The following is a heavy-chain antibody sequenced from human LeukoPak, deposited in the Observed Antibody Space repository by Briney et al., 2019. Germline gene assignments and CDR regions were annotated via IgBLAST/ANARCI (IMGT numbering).Heavy chain of an antibody. D-gene: IGHD3-10*01. J-gene: IGHJ6*02. V-gene: IGHV4-59*08. Sequence: PSETLSLTCTVSGGSISSYYWSWIRQPPGKGLEWIGYIYYSGSTNCNPSLKSRVTISVDTSKNQFSLKLSSVTAADTAVYYCARVEGWFGDTGYYYGMDVWGQGTTVTVSS. CDR3: ARVEGWFGDTGYYYGMDV. CDR2: IYYSGST. CDR1: GGSISSYY.